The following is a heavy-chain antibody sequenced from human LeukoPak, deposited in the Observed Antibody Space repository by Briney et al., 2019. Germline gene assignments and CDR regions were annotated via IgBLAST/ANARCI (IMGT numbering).Heavy chain of an antibody. CDR3: ARQSYLLYYFDY. D-gene: IGHD3-16*02. Sequence: SETLSLTCAVYGGSFSGYYWSWIRQPPGKGLEWIGEINHSGSTNCNPSLKSRVTISVDTSKNQFSLKLSSVTAADTAVYYCARQSYLLYYFDYWGQGTLVTVSS. J-gene: IGHJ4*02. V-gene: IGHV4-34*01. CDR2: INHSGST. CDR1: GGSFSGYY.